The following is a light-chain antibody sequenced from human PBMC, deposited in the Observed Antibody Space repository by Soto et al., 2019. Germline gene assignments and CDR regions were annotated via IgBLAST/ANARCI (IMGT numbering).Light chain of an antibody. CDR3: QQYNSYPIT. Sequence: DIQMTQSPSSLSASVGDRVTITCRASQVISSYLGWFQQKPGKAPKSLIYAASKLRGGVPSRFSGSGSGTDFTLTISSLQPEDFATYYCQQYNSYPITFGQGTRLEIK. CDR2: AAS. J-gene: IGKJ5*01. V-gene: IGKV1-16*01. CDR1: QVISSY.